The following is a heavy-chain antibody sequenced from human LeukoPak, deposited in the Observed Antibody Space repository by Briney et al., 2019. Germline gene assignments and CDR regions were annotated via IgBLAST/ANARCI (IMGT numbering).Heavy chain of an antibody. CDR1: GYTFTSYG. J-gene: IGHJ5*02. CDR2: ISAYNGNT. V-gene: IGHV1-18*01. Sequence: ASVKVSCKASGYTFTSYGISWVRQAPGQGLEWMGWISAYNGNTNYAQKLQGRVTMTTDTSTSTAYMELRSLRSDDTAVYYCAVCSSTSCYRSVSGWFDPWGQGTLVTVSS. CDR3: AVCSSTSCYRSVSGWFDP. D-gene: IGHD2-2*02.